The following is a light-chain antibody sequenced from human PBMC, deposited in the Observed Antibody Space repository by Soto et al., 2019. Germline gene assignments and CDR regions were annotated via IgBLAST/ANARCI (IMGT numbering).Light chain of an antibody. CDR2: TTS. V-gene: IGKV1D-12*01. Sequence: DIQVTQSPSSVSASVGDRVTITCRASQDINNWLAWYQQKPGKAPKLLIYTTSNLQSGVPSRFSGSGSGTDFTLTISCLQPEDFATYYCQQANSFPLTFGGGTKVEIK. CDR3: QQANSFPLT. CDR1: QDINNW. J-gene: IGKJ4*01.